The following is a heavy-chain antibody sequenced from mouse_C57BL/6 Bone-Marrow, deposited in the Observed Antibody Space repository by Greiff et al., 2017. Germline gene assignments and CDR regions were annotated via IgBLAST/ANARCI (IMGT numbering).Heavy chain of an antibody. V-gene: IGHV1-15*01. CDR2: IDPETGGT. J-gene: IGHJ3*01. Sequence: VQLQESGAELVRPGASVTLSCKASGYTFTDYEMHWVKQTPVHGLEWIGAIDPETGGTAYNQKFKGKAILTADKSSSTAYMELRSLTSEDSAVYYCTRAYDYDVGFAYWGQGNLVTVSA. D-gene: IGHD2-4*01. CDR3: TRAYDYDVGFAY. CDR1: GYTFTDYE.